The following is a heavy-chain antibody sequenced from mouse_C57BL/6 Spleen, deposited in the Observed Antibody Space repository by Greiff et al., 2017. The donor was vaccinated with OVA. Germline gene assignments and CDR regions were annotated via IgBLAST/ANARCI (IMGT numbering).Heavy chain of an antibody. CDR2: IHPNSGST. V-gene: IGHV1-64*01. CDR3: AREGSNYDYAMDY. D-gene: IGHD2-5*01. Sequence: VQLQQPGAELVKPGASVKLSCKASGYTFTSYWMHWVKQRPGQGLEWIGMIHPNSGSTNYNEKFKSKATLTVDKSSSTAYMQLSSLTSEDSAVYYCAREGSNYDYAMDYWGQGTSVTVSS. CDR1: GYTFTSYW. J-gene: IGHJ4*01.